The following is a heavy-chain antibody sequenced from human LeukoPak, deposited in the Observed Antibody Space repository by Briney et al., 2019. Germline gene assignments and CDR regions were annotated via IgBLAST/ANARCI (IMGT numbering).Heavy chain of an antibody. D-gene: IGHD2-21*02. CDR1: GGSISSGDYY. J-gene: IGHJ6*04. CDR3: ARVLEDGYCSVSYYGMDV. Sequence: SQTLSLTCTVSGGSISSGDYYWSWIRQPPGKGLEWIGYIYYSGSTHYNPSLKSRVTISVDTSKNQFSLKLSSVTAADTAVYYCARVLEDGYCSVSYYGMDVWGKGTTVTVSS. CDR2: IYYSGST. V-gene: IGHV4-30-4*01.